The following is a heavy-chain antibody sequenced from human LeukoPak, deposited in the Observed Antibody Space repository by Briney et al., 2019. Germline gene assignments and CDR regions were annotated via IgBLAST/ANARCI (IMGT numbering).Heavy chain of an antibody. V-gene: IGHV1-18*01. J-gene: IGHJ4*02. CDR3: ARDRVGSGAPKGIDY. CDR2: ISAYNGNT. D-gene: IGHD1-26*01. Sequence: ASVKVSCKASGYTFTSYGISWVRQAPGQGLEWMGWISAYNGNTNYAQKLQGRVTMTTDTSTSTAYMELRSLRSDDTAVYYCARDRVGSGAPKGIDYWGQGTLVTVSS. CDR1: GYTFTSYG.